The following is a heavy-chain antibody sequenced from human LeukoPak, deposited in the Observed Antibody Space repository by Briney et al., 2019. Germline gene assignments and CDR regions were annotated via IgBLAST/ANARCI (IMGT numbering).Heavy chain of an antibody. CDR1: GFTFSNYW. CDR2: IKQEGSEK. V-gene: IGHV3-7*03. D-gene: IGHD1-26*01. CDR3: VRAQGRASAFDY. Sequence: GGSLRLSCTTSGFTFSNYWMNWVRQASGKGLEWVANIKQEGSEKYYVDSVKGRFTISRDNAKNSLSLQMNSLRAEDTAVYYCVRAQGRASAFDYWGQGTLVTVSS. J-gene: IGHJ4*02.